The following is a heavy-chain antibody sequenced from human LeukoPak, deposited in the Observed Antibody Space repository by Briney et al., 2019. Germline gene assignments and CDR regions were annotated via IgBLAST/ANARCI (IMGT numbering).Heavy chain of an antibody. CDR3: AKLDSSGWSRPFGY. Sequence: PGRSLRLSCAASGFTFSSYAMHWVRQAPGKGLEWVAVMSHDGSNKYYGDSVKGRFTISRDNSKNTLYLQMNSLRAEDTAVYYCAKLDSSGWSRPFGYWGQGTLVTVSS. D-gene: IGHD6-19*01. J-gene: IGHJ4*02. CDR2: MSHDGSNK. CDR1: GFTFSSYA. V-gene: IGHV3-30*18.